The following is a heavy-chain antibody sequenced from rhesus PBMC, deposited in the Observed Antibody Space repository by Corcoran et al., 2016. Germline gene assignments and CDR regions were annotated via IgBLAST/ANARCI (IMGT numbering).Heavy chain of an antibody. CDR1: GYSISSNY. CDR3: AREKRTAGTDFFY. J-gene: IGHJ4*01. V-gene: IGHV4-165*01. CDR2: IYGSSGST. Sequence: QVQLQESGPGLVKPSETLSLTCAVSGYSISSNYWSWIRHPPGKGLEWIGYIYGSSGSTYYNPSLKSRVTISTDTSKNQFSLKLSSVTAADTAVYYCAREKRTAGTDFFYWGQGVLVTVSS. D-gene: IGHD1-1*01.